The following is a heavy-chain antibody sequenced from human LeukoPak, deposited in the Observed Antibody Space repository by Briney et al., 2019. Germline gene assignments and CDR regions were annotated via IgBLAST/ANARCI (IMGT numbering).Heavy chain of an antibody. D-gene: IGHD3-3*01. V-gene: IGHV3-23*01. J-gene: IGHJ5*02. CDR3: AKVSPGGFWSGLNWFDP. Sequence: QPGRSLRLSCAAPGFTFSSYAMSWVRQAPGKGLEWVSAISGSGGSTYYADSVKGRFTISRDNSKNTLYLQMNSLRAEDTAVYYCAKVSPGGFWSGLNWFDPWGQGTLVTVSS. CDR2: ISGSGGST. CDR1: GFTFSSYA.